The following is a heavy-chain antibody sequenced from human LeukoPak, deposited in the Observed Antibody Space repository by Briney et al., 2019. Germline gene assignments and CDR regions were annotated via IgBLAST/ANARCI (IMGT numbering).Heavy chain of an antibody. Sequence: PGGSLRLSCAASGFTFSSYGIHWVRQAPGKGLEWVAVISYDGSYKFYADSVKDRFTISRGSSKNTLYLQMNSLRAEDTAVYYCAKDPFDYWGQGTLVTVSS. V-gene: IGHV3-30*18. CDR2: ISYDGSYK. J-gene: IGHJ4*02. CDR3: AKDPFDY. CDR1: GFTFSSYG.